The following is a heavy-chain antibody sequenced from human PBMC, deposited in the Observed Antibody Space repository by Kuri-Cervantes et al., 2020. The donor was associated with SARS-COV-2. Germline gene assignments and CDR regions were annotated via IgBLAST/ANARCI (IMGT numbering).Heavy chain of an antibody. J-gene: IGHJ4*02. CDR1: GGSISSDRYY. D-gene: IGHD3-3*01. Sequence: CTVSGGSISSDRYYWSWIRQPAGKGLEWIGRIYPSGSTNYHPSLKSRVTLSVDTSKNQFSLKLSSVTAADTAVYYCARRHYDFWSGSMLDYWGQGTLVTVSS. V-gene: IGHV4-61*02. CDR3: ARRHYDFWSGSMLDY. CDR2: IYPSGST.